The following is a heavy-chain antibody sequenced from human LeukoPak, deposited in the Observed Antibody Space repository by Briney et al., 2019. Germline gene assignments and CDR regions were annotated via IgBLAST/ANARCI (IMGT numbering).Heavy chain of an antibody. J-gene: IGHJ6*02. CDR1: GGSFTDY. CDR2: IHHRAGA. D-gene: IGHD2-21*02. V-gene: IGHV4-34*01. CDR3: ARGPVRDDGLTGISYYFGLDV. Sequence: SDTLSLTCAVYGGSFTDYWSLIRHLPGKGLEWIGEIHHRAGANYNPSLRGRVTILPDTAKNQFSLHLTSVTAADTATFYCARGPVRDDGLTGISYYFGLDVWGHGTTVTVFS.